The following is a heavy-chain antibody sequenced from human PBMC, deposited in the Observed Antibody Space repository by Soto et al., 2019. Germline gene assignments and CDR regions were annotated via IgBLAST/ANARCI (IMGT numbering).Heavy chain of an antibody. J-gene: IGHJ6*02. CDR2: IIPIFGTA. D-gene: IGHD2-2*01. CDR1: GGTFSSYA. CDR3: ARARSQLLVEGYYNGMDV. Sequence: QVQLVQSGAEVKKPGSSVKVSCKASGGTFSSYAISWVRQAPGQGLEWMGGIIPIFGTANYAQKFQGRVTITTDESTSTAYMELSSLRSEVTAVYYCARARSQLLVEGYYNGMDVWGQGTTVTVSS. V-gene: IGHV1-69*01.